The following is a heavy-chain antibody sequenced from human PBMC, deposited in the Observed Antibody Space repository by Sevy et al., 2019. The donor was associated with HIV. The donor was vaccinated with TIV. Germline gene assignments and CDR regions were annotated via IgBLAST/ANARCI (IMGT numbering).Heavy chain of an antibody. CDR3: VRDRGLVKAVARYGMDV. Sequence: GGCLRLSCAASGFTFSSYSMNWVRQAPGKGLEWISYISSSSSTIYYADSVKGRFTISRDNAKNSLYLQMNSLRDEDTAVYYPVRDRGLVKAVARYGMDVWGQGTTVTVSS. V-gene: IGHV3-48*02. CDR1: GFTFSSYS. D-gene: IGHD6-19*01. CDR2: ISSSSSTI. J-gene: IGHJ6*02.